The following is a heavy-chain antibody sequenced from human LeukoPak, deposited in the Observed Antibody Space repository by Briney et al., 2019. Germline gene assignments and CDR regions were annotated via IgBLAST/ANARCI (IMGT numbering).Heavy chain of an antibody. J-gene: IGHJ5*02. CDR1: GFTFSSYS. Sequence: GGSLRLSCAASGFTFSSYSMNWVRQAPGKGLEWVSSISSSSSYIYYADSVKGRFTISRDNAKNTLYLQMNDLRAEDRAVYYCARGVSRPFFRFDPWGQGTLVTVSS. CDR2: ISSSSSYI. CDR3: ARGVSRPFFRFDP. V-gene: IGHV3-21*01. D-gene: IGHD3-10*01.